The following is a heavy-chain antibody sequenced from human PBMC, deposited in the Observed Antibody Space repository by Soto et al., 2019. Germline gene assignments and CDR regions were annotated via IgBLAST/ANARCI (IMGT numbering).Heavy chain of an antibody. V-gene: IGHV3-30*18. D-gene: IGHD3-10*01. CDR1: GFTFSSYG. J-gene: IGHJ6*03. Sequence: GGSLRLSCAASGFTFSSYGMHWVRQAPGKGLEWVAVISYDGSNKYYADSVKGRFTISRDNSKNTLYLQMNSLRAEDTAVYYCAKDRRTKGSGSYTYYYYYMDVWGKGTTVTVSS. CDR3: AKDRRTKGSGSYTYYYYYMDV. CDR2: ISYDGSNK.